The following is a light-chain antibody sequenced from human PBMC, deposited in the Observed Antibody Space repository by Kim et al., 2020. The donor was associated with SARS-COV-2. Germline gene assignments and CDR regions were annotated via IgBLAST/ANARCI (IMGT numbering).Light chain of an antibody. V-gene: IGLV2-14*03. J-gene: IGLJ1*01. CDR1: RSDVGGYNY. CDR2: DVS. CDR3: GSYTSSSTLFV. Sequence: TVTRSDVGGYNYVSWYQQHPGKAPNLLIYDVSNRPSGVSNRFSGSKSGNTASLTISGLQAEDEADYYCGSYTSSSTLFVFGTGTKVTVL.